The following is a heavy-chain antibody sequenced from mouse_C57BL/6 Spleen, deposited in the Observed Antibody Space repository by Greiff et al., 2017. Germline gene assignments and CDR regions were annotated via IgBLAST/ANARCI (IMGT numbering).Heavy chain of an antibody. CDR1: GYAFSRYW. D-gene: IGHD3-2*02. J-gene: IGHJ2*01. CDR2: IYPGDGDT. CDR3: ARWGQRRLDY. Sequence: VQLQQSGAELVKPGASVKISCKASGYAFSRYWMNWVKQRPGKGLEWIGQIYPGDGDTNYNGKCTGKATLTADKSSSTAYMQLSSLTSEDSAVYFCARWGQRRLDYWGQGTTLTVSS. V-gene: IGHV1-80*01.